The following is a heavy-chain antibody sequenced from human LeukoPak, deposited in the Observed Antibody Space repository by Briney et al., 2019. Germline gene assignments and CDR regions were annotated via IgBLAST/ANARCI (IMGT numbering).Heavy chain of an antibody. V-gene: IGHV4-61*03. Sequence: SETLSLTCTVSGGSVSSPDSYWSWIRQPPGKGLEWIGNVYYIGTTTYNSSLETRVTISVDKSKNHFSLILTSVTAADTAIHFCARNTSSSPWFDPWGQGTLVTVSS. CDR3: ARNTSSSPWFDP. D-gene: IGHD6-6*01. CDR1: GGSVSSPDSY. CDR2: VYYIGTT. J-gene: IGHJ5*02.